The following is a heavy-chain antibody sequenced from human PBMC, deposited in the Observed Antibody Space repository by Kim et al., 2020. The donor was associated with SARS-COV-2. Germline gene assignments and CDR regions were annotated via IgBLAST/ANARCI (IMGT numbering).Heavy chain of an antibody. J-gene: IGHJ4*02. Sequence: SETLSLTCSVSGGSVITEYYYWSWIRQPPGKGLEWIGYNYYSGSANYNPSLKSRVTISVDTSKNQFSLKLTSVTAADTAVYYCARLEKYGSGSYSFDYWGQGTLVTVSS. CDR1: GGSVITEYYY. V-gene: IGHV4-61*01. CDR2: NYYSGSA. D-gene: IGHD3-10*01. CDR3: ARLEKYGSGSYSFDY.